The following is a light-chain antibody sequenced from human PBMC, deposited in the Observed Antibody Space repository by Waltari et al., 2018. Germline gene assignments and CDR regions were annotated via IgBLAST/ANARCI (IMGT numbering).Light chain of an antibody. CDR2: YKSDSDK. V-gene: IGLV5-45*03. CDR1: RGTNVGTYR. J-gene: IGLJ2*01. CDR3: MIWHSSAVV. Sequence: QAVLSLPSSLSASPGESGILTFTGSRGTNVGTYRIYWYEQKPGSPPQYLRRYKSDSDKQQGSGVPSRFSGSKDASANAGILLISGLQSEDEADYYCMIWHSSAVVFGGGTKLTVL.